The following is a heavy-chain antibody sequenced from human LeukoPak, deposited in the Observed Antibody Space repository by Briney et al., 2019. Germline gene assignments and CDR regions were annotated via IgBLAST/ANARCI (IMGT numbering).Heavy chain of an antibody. CDR1: GGTFGSYT. V-gene: IGHV1-69*02. D-gene: IGHD2-15*01. J-gene: IGHJ5*02. CDR2: IIPILGIA. Sequence: SVKVSCKASGGTFGSYTISWVRQAPGQGLEWMGRIIPILGIANYAQKFQGRVTIAADKSKSTAYMELSSLRSEDTAVYYCASFLLGPDWFDPWGQGTLVTVSS. CDR3: ASFLLGPDWFDP.